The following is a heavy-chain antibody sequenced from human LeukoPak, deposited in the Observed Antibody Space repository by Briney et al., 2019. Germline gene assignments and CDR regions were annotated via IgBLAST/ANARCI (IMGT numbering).Heavy chain of an antibody. CDR1: GFTFSDHY. V-gene: IGHV4-34*01. J-gene: IGHJ4*02. D-gene: IGHD3-3*01. Sequence: PGGSLRLSCAASGFTFSDHYMDWVRQAPGKGLEWIGEINHRGSPKYNPSLKSRVTISEHTSKNQFSLKLSSVTAADTAVYYCARRDFWSGYYNYWGQGTLVTVSS. CDR3: ARRDFWSGYYNY. CDR2: INHRGSP.